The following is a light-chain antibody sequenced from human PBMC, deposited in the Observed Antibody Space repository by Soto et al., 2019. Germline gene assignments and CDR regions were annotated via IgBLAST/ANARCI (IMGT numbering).Light chain of an antibody. V-gene: IGKV1-39*01. CDR3: QQSYSTPTLT. Sequence: DIQMTQSPSSLSASVGDRVTITCRASQSISSYLNWYQQKPGKAPKLLIYAASSLQSGVPSRFSGSGSWTDFTLTISSLQPEDFATYYGQQSYSTPTLTCGGGTKVEIK. CDR2: AAS. J-gene: IGKJ4*01. CDR1: QSISSY.